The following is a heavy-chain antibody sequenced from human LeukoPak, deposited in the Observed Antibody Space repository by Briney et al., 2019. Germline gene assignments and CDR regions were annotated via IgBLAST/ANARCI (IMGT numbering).Heavy chain of an antibody. CDR1: GGTFSSYA. V-gene: IGHV1-69*13. CDR2: IIPIFGTA. CDR3: ARDLGATRTFDY. J-gene: IGHJ4*02. D-gene: IGHD1-26*01. Sequence: SVKVSCKASGGTFSSYAISWVRQAPGQGLEWMGGIIPIFGTANYAQRFQGRVTITADESTSTAYMELSSLRSEDTAVYYCARDLGATRTFDYWGQGTLVTVSS.